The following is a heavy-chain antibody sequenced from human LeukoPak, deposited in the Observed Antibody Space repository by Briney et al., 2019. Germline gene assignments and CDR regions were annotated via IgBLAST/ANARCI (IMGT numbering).Heavy chain of an antibody. J-gene: IGHJ4*02. V-gene: IGHV4-39*07. CDR3: LRSGTRLQTGFDY. D-gene: IGHD1-26*01. Sequence: PSETLSLTCTVSGGSISSGDYYWGWVRQPPGKGLEWIGSVYYNGKTYYSPSLKSRITVSSDMSNNQFSLKLASVAAADTAVYYCLRSGTRLQTGFDYCSQGGLVIVSS. CDR1: GGSISSGDYY. CDR2: VYYNGKT.